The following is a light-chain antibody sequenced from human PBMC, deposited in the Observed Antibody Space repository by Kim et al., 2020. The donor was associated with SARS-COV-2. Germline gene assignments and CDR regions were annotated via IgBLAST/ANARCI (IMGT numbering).Light chain of an antibody. J-gene: IGKJ2*01. Sequence: EIVMTRSPATLSVSPGERATLSCRASQSISNNLAWYQQRPGQAPRLLIYGASTRATGIPARFSGSGSGTEFTLTISSLQSEDFAVYYCQQYDSWPPYTFGQGTKLEI. CDR1: QSISNN. V-gene: IGKV3-15*01. CDR3: QQYDSWPPYT. CDR2: GAS.